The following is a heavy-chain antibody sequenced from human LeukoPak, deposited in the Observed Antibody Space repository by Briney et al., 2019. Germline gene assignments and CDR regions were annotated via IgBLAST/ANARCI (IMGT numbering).Heavy chain of an antibody. CDR2: INPNSGGT. V-gene: IGHV1-2*02. CDR3: ARDLNLAGFDY. Sequence: GASVKVSCKASGYTFTGYYMHWVRQAPGQGLEWMGWINPNSGGTNYAQKVQGRVTMTRDTSISTAYMELSRLRSDDTAVYYCARDLNLAGFDYWGQGTLVTVSS. CDR1: GYTFTGYY. J-gene: IGHJ4*02. D-gene: IGHD3-3*02.